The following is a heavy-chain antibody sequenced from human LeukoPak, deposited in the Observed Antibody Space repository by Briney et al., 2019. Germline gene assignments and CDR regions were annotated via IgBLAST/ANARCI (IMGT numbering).Heavy chain of an antibody. Sequence: GGSLRLSCAASGFTFSNAWMSWVRQAPGEGLEWVGRIKSKTDGGTTDYAAPVKGRFTISRDDSKNTLYLQMNSLKTEDTAVYYCTTSDLGRDSSGYYANYWGQGTLVTVSS. CDR2: IKSKTDGGTT. D-gene: IGHD3-22*01. CDR3: TTSDLGRDSSGYYANY. J-gene: IGHJ4*02. V-gene: IGHV3-15*01. CDR1: GFTFSNAW.